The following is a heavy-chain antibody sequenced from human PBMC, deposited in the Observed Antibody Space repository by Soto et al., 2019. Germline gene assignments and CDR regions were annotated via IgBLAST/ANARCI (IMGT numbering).Heavy chain of an antibody. J-gene: IGHJ4*02. V-gene: IGHV3-30*18. CDR1: GFIFDSYG. Sequence: GGSLRLSCAASGFIFDSYGMHWVRQAPGRGLEWVALVSYDGSNKYYADFVKGRFTISRDNSKNTLYLQMNSLRVEDTAVYYCVKEPRNIAARRWIDSWVQGTLVTVSS. CDR2: VSYDGSNK. CDR3: VKEPRNIAARRWIDS. D-gene: IGHD6-6*01.